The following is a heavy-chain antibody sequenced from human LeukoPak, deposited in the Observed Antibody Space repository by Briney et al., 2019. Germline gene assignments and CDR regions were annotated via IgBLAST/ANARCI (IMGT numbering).Heavy chain of an antibody. CDR2: ISGSGGST. Sequence: GGSLRLSCAAAGFTFSNYAMTWVRQAPGRGLEWVSSISGSGGSTYYADSVKGRFTISRDNSKNTLYLQMNSLRAEDTAVYYCAKKHLIAAAAPYYFDYWGHGTLVTVSS. J-gene: IGHJ4*01. V-gene: IGHV3-23*01. CDR3: AKKHLIAAAAPYYFDY. CDR1: GFTFSNYA. D-gene: IGHD6-13*01.